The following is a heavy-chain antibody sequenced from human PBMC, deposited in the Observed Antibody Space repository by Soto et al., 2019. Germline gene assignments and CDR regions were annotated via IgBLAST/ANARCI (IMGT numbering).Heavy chain of an antibody. CDR2: ISSNSDAM. CDR3: VRDYQYGFDM. CDR1: GFTFNTFP. J-gene: IGHJ3*02. V-gene: IGHV3-48*01. D-gene: IGHD3-16*02. Sequence: EVQLVESGGGFVQPGGSLRLSCAASGFTFNTFPMNWVRLAPGKGLEWLSHISSNSDAMYYADSVKGRFTICRDNARKSLYLQMICLIVDDTTVYYCVRDYQYGFDMWGQGTMVTVSS.